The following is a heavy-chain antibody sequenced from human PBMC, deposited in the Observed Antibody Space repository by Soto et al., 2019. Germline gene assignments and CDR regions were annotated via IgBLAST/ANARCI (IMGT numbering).Heavy chain of an antibody. V-gene: IGHV3-23*01. CDR2: ISGSGGST. CDR1: GFTFSSYA. J-gene: IGHJ4*02. CDR3: AKDLTRIMATFPPGFDY. Sequence: GGSLRLSCAASGFTFSSYAMSWVRQAPGKGLEWVSAISGSGGSTYYADSVKGRFTISRDNSKNTLYLQMNSLRAEDTAVYYCAKDLTRIMATFPPGFDYWGQGTLVTVS. D-gene: IGHD3-16*01.